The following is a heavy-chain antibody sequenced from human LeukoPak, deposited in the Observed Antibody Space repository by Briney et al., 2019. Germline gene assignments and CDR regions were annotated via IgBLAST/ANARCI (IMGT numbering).Heavy chain of an antibody. V-gene: IGHV3-30*03. D-gene: IGHD6-13*01. CDR2: ISYDGSNK. CDR3: ARATIAAADNYYYYGMDV. CDR1: GFTFSSYG. Sequence: PGGSLRLSCAASGFTFSSYGMHWVRQAPCKGLEWVAVISYDGSNKYYADSVKGRFTISRDNSKNTLYLQMNSLRAEDTAVYYCARATIAAADNYYYYGMDVWGQGTTVTVSS. J-gene: IGHJ6*02.